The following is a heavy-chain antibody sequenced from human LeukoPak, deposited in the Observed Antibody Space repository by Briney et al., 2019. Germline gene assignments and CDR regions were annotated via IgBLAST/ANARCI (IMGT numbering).Heavy chain of an antibody. CDR1: GGSISSSSYY. Sequence: SETLSLTCTVSGGSISSSSYYWGWIRQPPGKGLEWIGSVYYSGSTYYNPSLKSRVTISVDTSKNQFSLKLSSVTAADTAVYYCARDSGEYDSSSWYWGQGTLVTVSS. CDR2: VYYSGST. J-gene: IGHJ4*02. D-gene: IGHD6-13*01. V-gene: IGHV4-39*07. CDR3: ARDSGEYDSSSWY.